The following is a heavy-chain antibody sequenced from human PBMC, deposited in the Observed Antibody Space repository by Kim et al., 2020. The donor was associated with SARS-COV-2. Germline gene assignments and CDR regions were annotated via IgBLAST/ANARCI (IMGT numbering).Heavy chain of an antibody. CDR2: VYDSGST. V-gene: IGHV4-59*08. CDR1: ADSLHDYY. CDR3: ARWALVRGRDMTDAFD. Sequence: SETLSLTCTISADSLHDYYWTWIRQPPGKGLEWIGCVYDSGSTIYNPSLQGRLTISMDTSKSQVSLELTSVTAADTAVYYCARWALVRGRDMTDAFD. D-gene: IGHD2-15*01. J-gene: IGHJ3*01.